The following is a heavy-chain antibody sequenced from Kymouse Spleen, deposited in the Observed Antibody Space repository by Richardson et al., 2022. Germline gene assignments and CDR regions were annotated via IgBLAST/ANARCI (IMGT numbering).Heavy chain of an antibody. Sequence: QLQLQESGPGLVKPSETLSLTCTVSGGSISSSSYYWGWIRQPPGKGLEWIGSIYYSGSTYYNPSLKSRVTISVDTSKNQFSLKLSSVTAADTAVYYCARLSSIAARPVYFDYWGQGTLVTVSS. J-gene: IGHJ4*02. CDR2: IYYSGST. CDR3: ARLSSIAARPVYFDY. V-gene: IGHV4-39*01. CDR1: GGSISSSSYY. D-gene: IGHD6-6*01.